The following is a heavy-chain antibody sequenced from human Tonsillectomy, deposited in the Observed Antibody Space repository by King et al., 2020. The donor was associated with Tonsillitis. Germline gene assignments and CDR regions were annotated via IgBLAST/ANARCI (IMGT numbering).Heavy chain of an antibody. D-gene: IGHD6-13*01. V-gene: IGHV3-11*06. CDR1: GFTFSDYY. J-gene: IGHJ6*02. Sequence: VQLVESGGGLVKPGGSLRLSCAASGFTFSDYYMSWIRQAPGKGLEWVSYISSSSSYTNYAYSVKGRFTISRDNAKNSLYLQMNSLRAEDTAVYYCARVLGIAAAGGGLNYYGMDVWGQGTTVTVSS. CDR2: ISSSSSYT. CDR3: ARVLGIAAAGGGLNYYGMDV.